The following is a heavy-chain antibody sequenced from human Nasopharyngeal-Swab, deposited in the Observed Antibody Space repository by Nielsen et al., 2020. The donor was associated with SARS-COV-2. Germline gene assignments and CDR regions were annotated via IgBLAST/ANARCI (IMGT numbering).Heavy chain of an antibody. V-gene: IGHV4-34*01. D-gene: IGHD1-26*01. CDR3: AREPEVGVTTFDY. CDR2: INHSGST. J-gene: IGHJ4*01. Sequence: SETLSLTCAVYGGSFSGYHWSWIRQPPGKGLEWIGKINHSGSTKYNPSLKSRVTISVDTSKNQFSLKLSSVTAADTAVYYCAREPEVGVTTFDYWGHGTLVTVSS. CDR1: GGSFSGYH.